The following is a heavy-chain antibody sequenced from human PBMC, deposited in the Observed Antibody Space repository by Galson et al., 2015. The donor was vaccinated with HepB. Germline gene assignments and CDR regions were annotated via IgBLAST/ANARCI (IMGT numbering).Heavy chain of an antibody. D-gene: IGHD6-13*01. CDR1: GFTFGSQP. Sequence: SLRLSCAASGFTFGSQPMSWVRQAPGKGLEWVSTLNGAGDITQYADSVRGRFTISRDNSKNTLYLQMNSLRAEDTAVYYCAKPSGISWYAFDYWGQGALVTVSS. CDR3: AKPSGISWYAFDY. V-gene: IGHV3-23*01. J-gene: IGHJ4*02. CDR2: LNGAGDIT.